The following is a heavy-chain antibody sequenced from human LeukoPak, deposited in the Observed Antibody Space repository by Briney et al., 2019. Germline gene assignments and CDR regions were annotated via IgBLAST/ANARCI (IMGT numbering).Heavy chain of an antibody. CDR3: AGSTGYAFDI. J-gene: IGHJ3*02. D-gene: IGHD4-17*01. V-gene: IGHV4-39*01. CDR1: GGSISSSSYY. CDR2: VYYSGST. Sequence: SETLSLTCTVSGGSISSSSYYWGWIRQPPGKGLEWIGSVYYSGSTYYNPSLKSRVTISVDTSKNQFSLKLSSVTAADTAVYYCAGSTGYAFDIWGQGTMVTVSS.